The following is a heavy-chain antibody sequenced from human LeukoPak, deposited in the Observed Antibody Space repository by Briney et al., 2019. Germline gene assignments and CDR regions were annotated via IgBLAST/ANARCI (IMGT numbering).Heavy chain of an antibody. Sequence: ASVKVSCKASGYTFTSYGISWVRQAPGQGLEWMGWISAYNGNTNYAQKFQGRVIMTTGTSTSTAYLELRSLRSDDTAVYYCARDLTPENCSGGTCYQYFDYWGQGTLVTVSS. V-gene: IGHV1-18*01. CDR1: GYTFTSYG. CDR2: ISAYNGNT. D-gene: IGHD2-15*01. CDR3: ARDLTPENCSGGTCYQYFDY. J-gene: IGHJ4*02.